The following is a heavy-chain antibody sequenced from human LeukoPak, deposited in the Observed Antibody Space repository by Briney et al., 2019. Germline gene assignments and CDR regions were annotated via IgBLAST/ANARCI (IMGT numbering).Heavy chain of an antibody. CDR3: ARVGPRATVTTKSFDY. CDR1: GYTFTSYY. V-gene: IGHV1-46*01. CDR2: INPSAGST. J-gene: IGHJ4*02. Sequence: ASVKVSCKASGYTFTSYYMHWVRQAPGQGLEWMGIINPSAGSTSYAQKLQGRVTMTTDTSTGTAYMELRSLRSDDTAVYYCARVGPRATVTTKSFDYWGQGTLVTVSS. D-gene: IGHD4-11*01.